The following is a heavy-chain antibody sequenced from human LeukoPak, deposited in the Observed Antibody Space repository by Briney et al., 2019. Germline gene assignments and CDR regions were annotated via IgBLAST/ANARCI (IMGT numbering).Heavy chain of an antibody. CDR1: GFTFSSYG. J-gene: IGHJ4*02. CDR3: AKGHYGSGSYYLLDY. D-gene: IGHD3-10*01. Sequence: GGSLRLSCAASGFTFSSYGMHWVRQAPGKGLEWVAVISYDGSNKYYADSVKGRFTISRDNSKNTLYLQMNSLRAEDTAAYYCAKGHYGSGSYYLLDYWGQGTLVTVSS. V-gene: IGHV3-30*18. CDR2: ISYDGSNK.